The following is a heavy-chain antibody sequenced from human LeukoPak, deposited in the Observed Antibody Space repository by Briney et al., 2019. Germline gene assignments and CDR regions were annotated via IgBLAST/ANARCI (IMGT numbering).Heavy chain of an antibody. J-gene: IGHJ4*02. D-gene: IGHD2-2*01. Sequence: GGSLRLSCAASGFTFSTYGMNWVRQAPGEGLKWVSCITGDSAYIYYADSVKGRSTISRDNAKNSLYLQMNSLRAEDTAVYYCARYGVSSSTSYIDFWGQGTLVTVSS. CDR2: ITGDSAYI. CDR1: GFTFSTYG. CDR3: ARYGVSSSTSYIDF. V-gene: IGHV3-21*01.